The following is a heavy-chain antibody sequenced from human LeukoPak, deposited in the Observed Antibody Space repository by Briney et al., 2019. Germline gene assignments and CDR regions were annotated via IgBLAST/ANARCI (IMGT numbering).Heavy chain of an antibody. J-gene: IGHJ4*02. CDR1: GFTFGNYA. CDR2: ISGSAFMS. Sequence: GGSLRLSCEASGFTFGNYAFSWVRQAPGKGLEWVSAISGSAFMSYYADSLKGRFTVSRDNSKNTVYLQMNTLRAEDTGIYYCARDYKYAFDNWGQGTLVTVSS. D-gene: IGHD5-24*01. CDR3: ARDYKYAFDN. V-gene: IGHV3-23*01.